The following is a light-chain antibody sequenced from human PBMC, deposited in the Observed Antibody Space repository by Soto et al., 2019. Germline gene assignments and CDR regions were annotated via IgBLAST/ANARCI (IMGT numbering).Light chain of an antibody. Sequence: QAVVTQPASVSGSPGQSITISCTGTSSDIGRYNYVSWYQQHPGKAPRLVISGVNKRPSGISNRFSGSKSGNTASLTISGLQADDEAIYYCASYTSTTTLVVFGGGTKVTVL. CDR2: GVN. J-gene: IGLJ2*01. CDR1: SSDIGRYNY. V-gene: IGLV2-14*01. CDR3: ASYTSTTTLVV.